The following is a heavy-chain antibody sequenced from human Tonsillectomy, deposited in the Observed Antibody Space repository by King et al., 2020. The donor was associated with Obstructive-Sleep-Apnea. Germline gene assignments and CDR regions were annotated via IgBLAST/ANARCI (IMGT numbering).Heavy chain of an antibody. V-gene: IGHV3-48*01. CDR2: ISSTSSTI. D-gene: IGHD3-10*01. J-gene: IGHJ4*02. CDR3: ARDQRVRGVTTTYYFDY. CDR1: GFTFSSYS. Sequence: VQLVESGGGLVQPGGSLRLSCAASGFTFSSYSMNWVRQAPGKGLEWVSYISSTSSTIYYADSVKGRFTISRDNAKNSLYLQMNSLRVEDTALYYCARDQRVRGVTTTYYFDYWGQGTLVTVSS.